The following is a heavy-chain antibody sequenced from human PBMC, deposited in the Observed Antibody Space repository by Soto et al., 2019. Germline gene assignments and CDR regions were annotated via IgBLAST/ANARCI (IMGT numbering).Heavy chain of an antibody. Sequence: SETLSLTCTVSGGSISSYYWSWIRQPPGKGLEWIGYIYYSGSTNYNPSLKSRVTISVDTSKNHFSLKLSAVTAADTAVYYCARQGYGDYYRDAFDIWGQGTMVTVSS. D-gene: IGHD4-17*01. CDR1: GGSISSYY. CDR3: ARQGYGDYYRDAFDI. V-gene: IGHV4-59*08. CDR2: IYYSGST. J-gene: IGHJ3*02.